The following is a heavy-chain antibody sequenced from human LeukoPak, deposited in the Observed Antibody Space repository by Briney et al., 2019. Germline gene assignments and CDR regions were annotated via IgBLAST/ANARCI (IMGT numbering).Heavy chain of an antibody. CDR2: ISGSGGST. CDR3: AKDLLVVPAAMRPPGWFDP. V-gene: IGHV3-23*01. D-gene: IGHD2-2*01. J-gene: IGHJ5*02. Sequence: GASLRLSCAASGFTFSSYAMSWVRQAPGKGLEWVSAISGSGGSTYYADSVKGRFTISRDNSKNTLYLQMNSLRAEDTAVYYCAKDLLVVPAAMRPPGWFDPWSQGTLVTVSS. CDR1: GFTFSSYA.